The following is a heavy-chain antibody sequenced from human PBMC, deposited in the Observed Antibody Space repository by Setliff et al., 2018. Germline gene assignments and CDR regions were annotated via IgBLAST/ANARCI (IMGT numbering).Heavy chain of an antibody. J-gene: IGHJ5*02. CDR2: ISTGSLII. CDR3: ARDDDTTSRYSRFEH. Sequence: LRLSCAASGITFSTYSMNWVRQAPGKGPEWVSYISTGSLIIYYADSVKGRFTISRDNAKNSVYLQVNSLRAEDTAVYYCARDDDTTSRYSRFEHWGQGTPVTVSS. D-gene: IGHD5-12*01. V-gene: IGHV3-48*01. CDR1: GITFSTYS.